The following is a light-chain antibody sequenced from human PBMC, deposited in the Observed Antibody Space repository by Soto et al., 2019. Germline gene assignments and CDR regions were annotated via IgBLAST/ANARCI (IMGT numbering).Light chain of an antibody. CDR2: EVT. J-gene: IGLJ1*01. V-gene: IGLV2-14*01. Sequence: QSVLAQPASVSGSPGQSITISCAGTSSDVGAYNYVSWYQLHPGKAPKLIISEVTNRPSGVSSRFSGSKSANTASLTISGLRAEDEADYYCSSYTRSSTQVFGNGTKVTVL. CDR3: SSYTRSSTQV. CDR1: SSDVGAYNY.